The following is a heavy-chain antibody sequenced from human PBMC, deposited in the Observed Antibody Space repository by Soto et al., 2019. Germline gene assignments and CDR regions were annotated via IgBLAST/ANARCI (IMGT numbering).Heavy chain of an antibody. CDR3: AREGNGLRFLEWLANYGMDV. D-gene: IGHD3-3*01. CDR1: GGSISSGGYS. Sequence: PLSLNCAVSGGSISSGGYSWSWIRQPPGKGLEWIGYIYHSGSTYYNPSLKSRVTISVDTSKNQFSLKLSSVTAADTAVYYCAREGNGLRFLEWLANYGMDVWGQGTTVTVSS. J-gene: IGHJ6*02. CDR2: IYHSGST. V-gene: IGHV4-30-2*01.